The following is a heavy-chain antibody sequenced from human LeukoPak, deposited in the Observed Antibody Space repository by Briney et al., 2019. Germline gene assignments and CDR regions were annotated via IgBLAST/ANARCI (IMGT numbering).Heavy chain of an antibody. Sequence: GGSLRLSCAASGFTFSSYAMSWVRQAPGKGLEWASSISSSSSYIYYADSVKGRFTISRDNAKNSLYLQMNSLRAEDTAVYYCASIQLWLHNYYMDVWGKGTTVTVSS. CDR2: ISSSSSYI. D-gene: IGHD5-18*01. CDR3: ASIQLWLHNYYMDV. J-gene: IGHJ6*03. V-gene: IGHV3-21*01. CDR1: GFTFSSYA.